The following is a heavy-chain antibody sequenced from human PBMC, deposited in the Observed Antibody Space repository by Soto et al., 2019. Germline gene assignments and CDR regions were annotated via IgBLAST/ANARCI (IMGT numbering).Heavy chain of an antibody. Sequence: PGGSLRLSCAASGFTFRNYAMTWVRQAPGKGLQWVSTISAVGGTYYADSVKGRFTISRDNSKNTFFLQMNSLRAEDTAVYYCAKGSSGQYDSFDFWGQGTLVTVSS. CDR2: ISAVGGT. J-gene: IGHJ4*02. D-gene: IGHD3-22*01. CDR1: GFTFRNYA. CDR3: AKGSSGQYDSFDF. V-gene: IGHV3-23*01.